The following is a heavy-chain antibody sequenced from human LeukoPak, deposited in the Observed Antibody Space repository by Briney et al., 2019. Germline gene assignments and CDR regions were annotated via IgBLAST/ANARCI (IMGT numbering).Heavy chain of an antibody. J-gene: IGHJ4*02. V-gene: IGHV4-61*01. D-gene: IGHD6-13*01. CDR3: ARAGSSIAAAGTFDY. Sequence: PSETLSLTCTVSGGSVSSGSYCWSWIRQPPGKGLEWIGYIYYSGSTNYNPSLKSRVTISVDTSKNQFSLKLSSVIAADTAVYYCARAGSSIAAAGTFDYWGQGTLVTVSS. CDR1: GGSVSSGSYC. CDR2: IYYSGST.